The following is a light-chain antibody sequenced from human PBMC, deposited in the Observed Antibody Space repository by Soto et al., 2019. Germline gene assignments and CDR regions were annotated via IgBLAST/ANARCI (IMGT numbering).Light chain of an antibody. CDR3: QQRSNWIT. Sequence: EIVLTQSPATLSLSPGERATLSCRASQSVRTSLAWYQQQPGQAPRLLIYDASNKATGIPARFSGSGSGTDFTLTISSLEPEDFAVYYCQQRSNWITFGQGTRLEI. V-gene: IGKV3-11*01. CDR2: DAS. J-gene: IGKJ5*01. CDR1: QSVRTS.